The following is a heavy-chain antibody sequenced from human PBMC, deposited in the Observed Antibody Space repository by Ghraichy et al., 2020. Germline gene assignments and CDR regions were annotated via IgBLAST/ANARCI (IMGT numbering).Heavy chain of an antibody. CDR1: GGSISSGDYY. CDR3: ARGQNYGDLIEYWYFDL. D-gene: IGHD4-17*01. V-gene: IGHV4-30-4*01. J-gene: IGHJ2*01. CDR2: IYYSGST. Sequence: SETLSLTCTVSGGSISSGDYYWSWIRQPPGKGLEWIGYIYYSGSTYYNPSLKSRVTISVDTSKNQFSLKLSSVTAADTAVYYCARGQNYGDLIEYWYFDLWGRGTLVTVSS.